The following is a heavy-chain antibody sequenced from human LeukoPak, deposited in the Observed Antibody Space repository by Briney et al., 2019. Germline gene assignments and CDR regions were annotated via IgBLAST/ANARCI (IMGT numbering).Heavy chain of an antibody. V-gene: IGHV4-39*01. CDR3: ARGPQGVTRPEY. CDR2: IYYTGST. J-gene: IGHJ4*02. Sequence: SETLSLTCTVSGGSISSSTYFWGWIRQPPGKGLEWIGTIYYTGSTYYNPSLKSRVTISVDTSKNQFPLKVRSVTAADTAVYYCARGPQGVTRPEYWGQGTLVTVSS. CDR1: GGSISSSTYF. D-gene: IGHD4-17*01.